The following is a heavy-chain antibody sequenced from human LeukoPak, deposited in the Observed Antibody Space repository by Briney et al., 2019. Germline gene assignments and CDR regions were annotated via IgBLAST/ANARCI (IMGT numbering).Heavy chain of an antibody. CDR3: ARVRSVSYYDSSGYFDY. CDR1: GFTICTNY. CDR2: IRSSSSYI. Sequence: QPGGSLRLSCAASGFTICTNYMSWVRQAPGKGLEWVSSIRSSSSYIYYADSVKGRFTISRDNAKNSLYLQMNSLRAEDTAVYYCARVRSVSYYDSSGYFDYWGQGTLVSVSS. V-gene: IGHV3-21*01. D-gene: IGHD3-22*01. J-gene: IGHJ4*02.